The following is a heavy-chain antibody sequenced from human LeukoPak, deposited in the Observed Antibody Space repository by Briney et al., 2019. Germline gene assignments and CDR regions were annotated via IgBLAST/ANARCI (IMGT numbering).Heavy chain of an antibody. V-gene: IGHV3-48*01. D-gene: IGHD2-15*01. CDR3: ARGRGYCSGGSCRYLYDY. Sequence: GGSLRLSCAASGFTFSSYSMNWVRQAPGKGLEWVSYISSSSSTIYYADSVKGRFTISRDNAKNSLCLQMNSLRAEDTAVYYCARGRGYCSGGSCRYLYDYWGQGTLVTVSS. CDR2: ISSSSSTI. J-gene: IGHJ4*02. CDR1: GFTFSSYS.